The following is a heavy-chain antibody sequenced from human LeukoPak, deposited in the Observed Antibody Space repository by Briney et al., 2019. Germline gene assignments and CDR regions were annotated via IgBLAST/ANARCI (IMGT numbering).Heavy chain of an antibody. Sequence: SVKVSCKASGGTFSSYAISWVRQAPGQGLEWMGGIIPIFGTANYAQKFQGRVTITADESTSTAYMELSSLRSEDTAVYYCASLGVYGSGSYYKEYYFDYWGQGTLVTVSS. J-gene: IGHJ4*02. V-gene: IGHV1-69*13. D-gene: IGHD3-10*01. CDR1: GGTFSSYA. CDR2: IIPIFGTA. CDR3: ASLGVYGSGSYYKEYYFDY.